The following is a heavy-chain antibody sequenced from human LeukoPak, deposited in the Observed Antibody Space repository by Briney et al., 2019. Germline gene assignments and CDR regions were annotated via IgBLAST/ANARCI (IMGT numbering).Heavy chain of an antibody. V-gene: IGHV4-59*01. J-gene: IGHJ4*02. D-gene: IGHD6-13*01. CDR3: ARDTPTLGGSSSWYYFDY. CDR1: GGSISSYY. CDR2: IYYSGST. Sequence: TSETLSLTCTVSGGSISSYYWSWIRQPPGKGLEWIGYIYYSGSTNYNPSLKSRVTISVDTSKNQFSLKLSSVTAADTAVYYCARDTPTLGGSSSWYYFDYWGQGTLVTVSS.